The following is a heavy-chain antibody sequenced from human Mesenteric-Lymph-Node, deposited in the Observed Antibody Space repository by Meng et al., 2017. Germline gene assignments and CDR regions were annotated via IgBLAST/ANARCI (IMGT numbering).Heavy chain of an antibody. V-gene: IGHV4-61*05. CDR3: ASIPHYYGSGSQY. CDR2: IYSSGST. Sequence: SETLSLTCTVSGGSISSSSYYWGWIRQPPGKGLEWIGYIYSSGSTNSSPSLKSRVTISLDTSKNQFSLKLNSVTSADTAVYYCASIPHYYGSGSQYWGQGTLVTVSS. D-gene: IGHD3-10*01. J-gene: IGHJ4*02. CDR1: GGSISSSSYY.